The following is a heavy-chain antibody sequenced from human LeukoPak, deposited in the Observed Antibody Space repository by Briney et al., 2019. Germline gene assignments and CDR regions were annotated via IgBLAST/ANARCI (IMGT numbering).Heavy chain of an antibody. CDR1: GFIVSSNY. CDR3: ARAIVYDYVWGSYRSDPFDY. J-gene: IGHJ4*02. V-gene: IGHV3-21*01. Sequence: GGSLRLSCAASGFIVSSNYMSWVRQAPGKGLEWVSSISSSSSYIYYADSVKGRFTISRDNARNSLYLQMNSLRAEDTAVYYCARAIVYDYVWGSYRSDPFDYWGQGTLVTVSS. D-gene: IGHD3-16*02. CDR2: ISSSSSYI.